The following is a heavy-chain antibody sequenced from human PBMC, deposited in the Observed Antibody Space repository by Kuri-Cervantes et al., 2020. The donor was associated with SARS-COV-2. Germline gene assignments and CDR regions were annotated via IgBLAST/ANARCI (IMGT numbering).Heavy chain of an antibody. J-gene: IGHJ5*02. D-gene: IGHD3-3*01. CDR1: GFTFSSYG. Sequence: GESLKISCAASGFTFSSYGMHWVRQAPGKGLEWVAVISYDGSNKYYADSVKGRFTISRDNSKNTLCLQMNSLRAEDTAVYYCAKDHLNVPEWLTGWFDPWGQGTLVTVSS. CDR2: ISYDGSNK. V-gene: IGHV3-33*05. CDR3: AKDHLNVPEWLTGWFDP.